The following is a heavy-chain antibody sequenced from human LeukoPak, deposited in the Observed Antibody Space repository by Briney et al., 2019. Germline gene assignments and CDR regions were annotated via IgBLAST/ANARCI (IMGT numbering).Heavy chain of an antibody. CDR1: GGTFSSYA. CDR3: AGSGDGGGSN. J-gene: IGHJ4*02. V-gene: IGHV1-69*01. Sequence: SVKVSCKASGGTFSSYAISWVRQAPGQGLEWMGGIIPIFGTANYAQKFQGRVTITADESTSTAYMELSSLRSENAAGYYCAGSGDGGGSNWGQGTLVTVSS. D-gene: IGHD3-16*01. CDR2: IIPIFGTA.